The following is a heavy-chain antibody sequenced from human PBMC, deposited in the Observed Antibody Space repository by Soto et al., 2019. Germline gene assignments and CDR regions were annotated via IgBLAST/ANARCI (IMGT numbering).Heavy chain of an antibody. CDR1: GDSIASSYW. CDR3: ARYDFGIFDK. J-gene: IGHJ4*02. D-gene: IGHD4-17*01. CDR2: IYHSGTT. V-gene: IGHV4-4*02. Sequence: SETLSLTCVVSGDSIASSYWWSWVRQPPGKGLEWIGEIYHSGTTNYNPSLKSRVTILQDKSNNQFSLRLDSVTAADTAVYYCARYDFGIFDKWGQGTLVTVSS.